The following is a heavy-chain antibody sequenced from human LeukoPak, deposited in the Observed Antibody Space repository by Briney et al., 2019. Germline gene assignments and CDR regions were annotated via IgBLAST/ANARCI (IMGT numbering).Heavy chain of an antibody. CDR1: GYSISSGYY. CDR3: ARDRAGRHWYFDL. J-gene: IGHJ2*01. CDR2: IYNSGRT. Sequence: SETLSLTCTVSGYSISSGYYWGWIRQPPGKGLEWIGSIYNSGRTHYNPSLKSRVTISVDTSKNQFSLKLSSVTAADTAVYYCARDRAGRHWYFDLWGRGTLVTVSS. V-gene: IGHV4-38-2*02.